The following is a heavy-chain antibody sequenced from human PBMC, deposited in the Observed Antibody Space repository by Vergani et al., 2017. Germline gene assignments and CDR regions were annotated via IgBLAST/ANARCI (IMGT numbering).Heavy chain of an antibody. D-gene: IGHD6-19*01. CDR3: ARPPRGYSSGWLGWFDP. Sequence: QVQLVESGGGLVKPGGSLRLSCAASGFTFSDYYMSWIRQAPGKGLEWVSYISSTSSYTNYADSVKGRFTISRDNAKNSLYLQMNSLRAEDTAVYYCARPPRGYSSGWLGWFDPWGQGTLVTVSS. CDR2: ISSTSSYT. CDR1: GFTFSDYY. V-gene: IGHV3-11*05. J-gene: IGHJ5*02.